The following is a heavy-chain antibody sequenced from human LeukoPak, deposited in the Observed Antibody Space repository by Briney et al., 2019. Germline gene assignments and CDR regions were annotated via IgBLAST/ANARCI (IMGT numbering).Heavy chain of an antibody. CDR3: ARSSDYGDYD. V-gene: IGHV4-31*03. J-gene: IGHJ4*02. CDR2: FYYSGRT. Sequence: SQTLSLTCTVSLGSVNGGGYYWTWTRQPPGKGLEWLGYFYYSGRTYYNPPLKSRITISLDTSKNQFSLNLTSVSAADTAFYFCARSSDYGDYDWGQGTLITASS. D-gene: IGHD4-17*01. CDR1: LGSVNGGGYY.